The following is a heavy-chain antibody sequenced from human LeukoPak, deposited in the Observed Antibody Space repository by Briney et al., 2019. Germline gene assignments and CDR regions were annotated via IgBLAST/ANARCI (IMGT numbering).Heavy chain of an antibody. D-gene: IGHD6-19*01. V-gene: IGHV3-23*01. CDR3: AKRSVAGKKAFDY. CDR2: ITGTSGIT. J-gene: IGHJ4*02. CDR1: GFTFSSYA. Sequence: GGSLTLSCAASGFTFSSYAMSWVRRAPGKGLEWVSTITGTSGITYYADSVKGRFTISRDNSKNTLYLQMNSLRAEDTAVYYCAKRSVAGKKAFDYWGQGTLVTVSS.